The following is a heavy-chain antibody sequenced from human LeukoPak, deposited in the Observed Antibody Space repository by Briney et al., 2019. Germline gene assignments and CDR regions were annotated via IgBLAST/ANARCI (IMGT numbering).Heavy chain of an antibody. CDR3: ARGDCSTTSCYLFDF. D-gene: IGHD2-2*01. Sequence: PGGSLRLSCAASGFTFSNYGLPWVRQAPGKGLEWVAIIWYDGSKKYFADSVKGRATISRDNSGNTLYLQLDSLRAEDTAVYYCARGDCSTTSCYLFDFWGQGTLVTVSS. CDR2: IWYDGSKK. CDR1: GFTFSNYG. V-gene: IGHV3-33*01. J-gene: IGHJ4*02.